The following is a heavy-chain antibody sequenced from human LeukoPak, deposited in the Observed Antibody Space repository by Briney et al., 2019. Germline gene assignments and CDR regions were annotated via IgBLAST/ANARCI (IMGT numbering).Heavy chain of an antibody. D-gene: IGHD3-3*01. Sequence: SETLSLTCTVSGYSISSGYYWGWIRQPPGKGLEWIGSIYHSGSIYYNPSLKSRVTISVDTSKNQFSLKLNSVTAADTAVYYCARNPGLLRFLEWSSAWFDPWGQGTLVTVSS. CDR2: IYHSGSI. V-gene: IGHV4-38-2*02. CDR1: GYSISSGYY. CDR3: ARNPGLLRFLEWSSAWFDP. J-gene: IGHJ5*02.